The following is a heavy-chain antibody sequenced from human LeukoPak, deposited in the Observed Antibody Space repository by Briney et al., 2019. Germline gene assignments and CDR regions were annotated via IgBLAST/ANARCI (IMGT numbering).Heavy chain of an antibody. V-gene: IGHV3-48*01. CDR3: ARGYSSGRAAFDI. CDR1: GFTFSSYS. J-gene: IGHJ3*02. Sequence: PGGSLRLSCEASGFTFSSYSINWVRQAPGKGLKWVSYISSSGSTIYYADSVKGRFTISRDNAKNSLYLQMNSLRAEDTAVYYCARGYSSGRAAFDIWGQGIMVTVSS. CDR2: ISSSGSTI. D-gene: IGHD6-19*01.